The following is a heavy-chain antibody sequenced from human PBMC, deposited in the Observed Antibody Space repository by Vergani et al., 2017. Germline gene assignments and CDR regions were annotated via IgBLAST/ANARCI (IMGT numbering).Heavy chain of an antibody. J-gene: IGHJ4*02. Sequence: QLQLQESGPGLVKPSETLSLTCTVSGGSISSSSYYWGWIRQPPGKGLEWIGSIYYSGSTYYNPSLKSRVTISVDTTKNQFSLKLSSVTAADTAVYYCAGAAMVTVFDYWGQGTLVTVSS. CDR1: GGSISSSSYY. D-gene: IGHD5-18*01. CDR2: IYYSGST. CDR3: AGAAMVTVFDY. V-gene: IGHV4-39*07.